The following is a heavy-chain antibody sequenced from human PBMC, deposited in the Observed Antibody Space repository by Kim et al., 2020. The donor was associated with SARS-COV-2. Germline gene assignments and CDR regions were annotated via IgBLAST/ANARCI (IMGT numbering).Heavy chain of an antibody. J-gene: IGHJ4*02. CDR2: ISYDGSNK. D-gene: IGHD3-22*01. V-gene: IGHV3-30*18. Sequence: GGSLRLSCAASGFTFSSYGMHWVRQAPGKGLEWVAVISYDGSNKYYADSVKGRFTISRDNSKNTLYLQMNSLRAEDTAVYYCAKDFYLKVVIAPFDYWGQGTLVTVSS. CDR1: GFTFSSYG. CDR3: AKDFYLKVVIAPFDY.